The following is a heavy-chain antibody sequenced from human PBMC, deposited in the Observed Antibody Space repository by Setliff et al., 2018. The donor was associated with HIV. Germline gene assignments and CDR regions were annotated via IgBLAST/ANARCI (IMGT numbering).Heavy chain of an antibody. V-gene: IGHV1-18*01. J-gene: IGHJ4*01. CDR2: INIDSGHT. D-gene: IGHD6-25*01. Sequence: ASVKVSCKASGDSFTAYGISWVRQAPGQGFEWMVWINIDSGHTNFAQKFQDRVTVTTDTSTNTTYMELRGLRSDDTATYYCARVPSGAAGFVRAGFYFWGHGTQVTVSS. CDR3: ARVPSGAAGFVRAGFYF. CDR1: GDSFTAYG.